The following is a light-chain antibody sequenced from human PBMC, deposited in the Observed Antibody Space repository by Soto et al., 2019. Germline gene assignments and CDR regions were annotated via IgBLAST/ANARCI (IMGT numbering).Light chain of an antibody. CDR3: CSYAGSNNYV. CDR2: EVS. CDR1: SSDVGGYKY. V-gene: IGLV2-8*01. Sequence: QSVLTQPPSASGSPGQSVTIPCTGTSSDVGGYKYVSWFQQHPGKAPKLMICEVSKRPSGVPDRFSGSRSGNPASLTVSGLQAEDEADYYCCSYAGSNNYVFGTGTKVTVL. J-gene: IGLJ1*01.